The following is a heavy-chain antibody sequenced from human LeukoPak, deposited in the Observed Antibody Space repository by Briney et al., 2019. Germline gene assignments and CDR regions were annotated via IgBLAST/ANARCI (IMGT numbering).Heavy chain of an antibody. J-gene: IGHJ4*02. D-gene: IGHD3-22*01. CDR3: ARGLGGAVSLYYYDSSGSVDY. CDR1: GFTFSSYG. Sequence: PGGSLRLSCAASGFTFSSYGMHWVRQAPGKGLEWVAVISHDGSNKYYADSVKGRFTISRDNSKNTLYLQMNSLRAEDTAVYYCARGLGGAVSLYYYDSSGSVDYWGQGTLVTVSS. CDR2: ISHDGSNK. V-gene: IGHV3-30*19.